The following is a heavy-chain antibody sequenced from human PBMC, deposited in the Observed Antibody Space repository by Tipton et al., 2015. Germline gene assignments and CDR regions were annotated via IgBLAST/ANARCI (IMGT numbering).Heavy chain of an antibody. J-gene: IGHJ6*02. D-gene: IGHD2-21*01. CDR3: ARGFLCGGDCFSYGMDV. CDR2: TYYRSKWYN. CDR1: GDSVSSNSAA. Sequence: QVQLVQSGPEVKPSQTLSLTCAISGDSVSSNSAAWNWIRQSPSRGLEWLGRTYYRSKWYNDYAVSVKSRITINPDTSKNQFSLQLNSVTPEDTAVYYCARGFLCGGDCFSYGMDVWGQGTTVTVSS. V-gene: IGHV6-1*01.